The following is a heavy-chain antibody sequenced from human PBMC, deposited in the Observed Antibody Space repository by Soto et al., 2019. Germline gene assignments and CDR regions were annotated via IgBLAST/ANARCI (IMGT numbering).Heavy chain of an antibody. J-gene: IGHJ4*02. CDR3: ARVHSGDTAMVTEYYFDY. CDR1: GFTFSSYS. Sequence: GGSLRLSCAASGFTFSSYSMNWVRQAPGKGLEWVSSISSSSSYIYYADSVKGRFTISRDNAKNSLYLQMNSLRAEDTAVYYCARVHSGDTAMVTEYYFDYWGQGTLVTVSS. V-gene: IGHV3-21*01. D-gene: IGHD5-18*01. CDR2: ISSSSSYI.